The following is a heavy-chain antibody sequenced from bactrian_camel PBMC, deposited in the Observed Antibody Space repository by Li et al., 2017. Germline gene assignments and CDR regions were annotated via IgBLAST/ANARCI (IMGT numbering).Heavy chain of an antibody. V-gene: IGHV3S1*01. CDR1: QATYTTYC. Sequence: HVQLVESGGGSVQTGGSLRLSCAASQATYTTYCMGWFRHPPGKREMREAVATIDTDGGAFYAASVKGRFTISRDNAKNTLYLQLNSLKTEDTAMYCCGQGWVTESYKPYWGQGTQVTVS. CDR3: GQGWVTESYKPY. CDR2: IDTDGGA. D-gene: IGHD3*01. J-gene: IGHJ4*01.